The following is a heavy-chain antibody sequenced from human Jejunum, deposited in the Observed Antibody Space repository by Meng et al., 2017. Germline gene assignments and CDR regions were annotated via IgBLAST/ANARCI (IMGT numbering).Heavy chain of an antibody. CDR3: TRLGVAGTSNYFDY. CDR2: IHYSGVI. Sequence: SETLSLTCTVSGVAISTTNYYWAWIRQPPGEGLEWIATIHYSGVIYDTSFLKSRVTISIDTSKNQFSLKLNSVTAADTAMYYCTRLGVAGTSNYFDYWGQGALVTVSS. J-gene: IGHJ4*02. D-gene: IGHD6-19*01. CDR1: GVAISTTNYY. V-gene: IGHV4-39*07.